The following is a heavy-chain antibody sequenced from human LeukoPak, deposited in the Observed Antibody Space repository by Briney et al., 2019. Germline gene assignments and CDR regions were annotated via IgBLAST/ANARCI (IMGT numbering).Heavy chain of an antibody. CDR3: AKDDLYSGSYTY. CDR1: GFTFSSYA. J-gene: IGHJ4*02. D-gene: IGHD1-26*01. Sequence: PGGSLRLSCAASGFTFSSYAMSWVRQAPGKGLGWVSAISGSGGSTYYADSVKGRFTISRDNSKNTLYLQMNSLRAEDTAVYYCAKDDLYSGSYTYWGQGTLVTVSS. CDR2: ISGSGGST. V-gene: IGHV3-23*01.